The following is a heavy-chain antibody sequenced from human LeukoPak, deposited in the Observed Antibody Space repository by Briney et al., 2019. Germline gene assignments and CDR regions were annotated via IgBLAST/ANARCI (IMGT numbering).Heavy chain of an antibody. D-gene: IGHD3-22*01. V-gene: IGHV3-43*02. CDR2: ISGDGGGT. J-gene: IGHJ5*02. CDR1: GFSFDVFA. Sequence: PGGSLRLSCAASGFSFDVFAMNWIRQRPGKSLEWVSLISGDGGGTYYADSVKGRFTISRDSSKNSLYLHMNNLRTEDTAFYYCAKDKYESSAYYLDHWGEGALVTLSS. CDR3: AKDKYESSAYYLDH.